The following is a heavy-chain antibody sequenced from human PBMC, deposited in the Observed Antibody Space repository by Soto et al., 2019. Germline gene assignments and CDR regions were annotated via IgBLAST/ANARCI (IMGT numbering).Heavy chain of an antibody. CDR3: ARDWSGVRGSHGSSWYGYYSGMDV. Sequence: SVKVSCKASGGTFSSYAISWVRQAPGQGLEWMGGIIPIFGTANYAQKFQGRVTITADESTSTAYMELSSLRSEDTAVYYCARDWSGVRGSHGSSWYGYYSGMDVWGQGTTVTVSS. D-gene: IGHD6-13*01. J-gene: IGHJ6*02. V-gene: IGHV1-69*13. CDR1: GGTFSSYA. CDR2: IIPIFGTA.